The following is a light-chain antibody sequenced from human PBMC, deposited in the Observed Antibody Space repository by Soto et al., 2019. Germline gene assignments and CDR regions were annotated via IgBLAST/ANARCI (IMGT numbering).Light chain of an antibody. CDR2: DVS. CDR3: SSFTTTNTLV. J-gene: IGLJ3*02. CDR1: SGDVGAYNY. Sequence: QSVLTQPASVSGSPGQSISMSCTGTSGDVGAYNYVSWFQHHPGKAPRIILYDVSYRPSGVSDRFSGSKSGNTASLTISGLQAEDEADYYCSSFTTTNTLVFGGGTKLTV. V-gene: IGLV2-14*03.